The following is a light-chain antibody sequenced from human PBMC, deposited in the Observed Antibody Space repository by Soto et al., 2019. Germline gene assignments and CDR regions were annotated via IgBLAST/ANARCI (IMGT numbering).Light chain of an antibody. V-gene: IGKV1-39*01. CDR3: QQSYSTPWT. J-gene: IGKJ1*01. CDR2: DAS. CDR1: QSISSY. Sequence: DIQMTQSPSSLSASVGDRVTITCRASQSISSYLNWYQQKPGKAPKLLIYDASSLQSGVPSRFSGSGSGTDFTLTISSLQPEDFATYYCQQSYSTPWTFGRGTKVEIK.